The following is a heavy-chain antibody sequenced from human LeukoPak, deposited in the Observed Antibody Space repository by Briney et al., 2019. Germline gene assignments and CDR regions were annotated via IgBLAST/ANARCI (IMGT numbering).Heavy chain of an antibody. CDR1: GYTFINYG. Sequence: ASVKVSCKASGYTFINYGISWMRQAPGQGLEWMGWISPYNGNTNYAQKVQGRVTMTTDTSTSTAYMELRSLTSDDTAVYYCARDPGPYYESGGAYAYWGQGTLVTVSS. CDR3: ARDPGPYYESGGAYAY. CDR2: ISPYNGNT. J-gene: IGHJ4*02. V-gene: IGHV1-18*01. D-gene: IGHD3-22*01.